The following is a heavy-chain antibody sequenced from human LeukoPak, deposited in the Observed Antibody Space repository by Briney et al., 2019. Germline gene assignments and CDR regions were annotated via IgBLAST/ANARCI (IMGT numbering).Heavy chain of an antibody. CDR2: MYSGGDT. J-gene: IGHJ5*02. CDR3: ARDAPQVPAASVLAS. Sequence: GGSLRLSCAASGFTVSDNYMSWVRQAPGKGLEWVSVMYSGGDTYYANSVKGRFTFSRDISKNTLFLQMNGLTTEDTAMYYCARDAPQVPAASVLASWGQGTLVTVSS. V-gene: IGHV3-53*01. CDR1: GFTVSDNY. D-gene: IGHD2-2*01.